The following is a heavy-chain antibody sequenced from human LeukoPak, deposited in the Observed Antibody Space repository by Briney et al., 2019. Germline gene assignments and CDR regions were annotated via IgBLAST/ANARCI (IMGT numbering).Heavy chain of an antibody. CDR1: GFTFSSYA. J-gene: IGHJ4*02. Sequence: PGGSLRLSCAVSGFTFSSYAMSWVRQAPGKGLEWVSVIRGSGDSTYYADSVKGRFTISRDNSKNTLYLQMHSLRAEDTAVYYCAKAHGSAGYYDSSGFDYWGQGPLVTVSS. D-gene: IGHD3-22*01. CDR2: IRGSGDST. V-gene: IGHV3-23*01. CDR3: AKAHGSAGYYDSSGFDY.